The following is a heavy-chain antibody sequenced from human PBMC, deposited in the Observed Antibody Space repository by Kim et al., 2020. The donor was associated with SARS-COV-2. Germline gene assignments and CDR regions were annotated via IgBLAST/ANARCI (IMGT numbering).Heavy chain of an antibody. CDR3: ARVKQWLAYYYYGMDV. J-gene: IGHJ6*02. CDR2: ISYDGSNK. CDR1: GFTFSSYA. Sequence: GGSLRLSCAASGFTFSSYAMHWVRQAPGKGLEWVAVISYDGSNKYYADSVKGRFTISRDNSKNTLYLQMNSLRAEDTAVYYCARVKQWLAYYYYGMDVWGQGTTVTVSS. V-gene: IGHV3-30*04. D-gene: IGHD6-19*01.